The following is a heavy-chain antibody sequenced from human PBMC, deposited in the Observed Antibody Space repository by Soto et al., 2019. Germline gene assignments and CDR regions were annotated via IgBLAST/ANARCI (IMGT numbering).Heavy chain of an antibody. D-gene: IGHD1-26*01. Sequence: ASVKVSCKASGYTFTGYYMHWVRQAPGQGLEWMGWINPNSGGTNYAQKFQGRVTMTRDTSINTAYMELSRLRSDDTAVYYCARDLVGGSGSYSLHYYYYGMDVWGQGTTVTVSS. J-gene: IGHJ6*02. V-gene: IGHV1-2*02. CDR1: GYTFTGYY. CDR3: ARDLVGGSGSYSLHYYYYGMDV. CDR2: INPNSGGT.